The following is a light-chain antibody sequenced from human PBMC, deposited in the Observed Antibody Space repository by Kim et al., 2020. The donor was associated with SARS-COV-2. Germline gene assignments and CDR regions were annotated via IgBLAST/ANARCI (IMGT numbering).Light chain of an antibody. CDR2: ETA. CDR3: QQRSRWPPVLT. J-gene: IGKJ4*01. V-gene: IGKV3-11*01. CDR1: QTMTTN. Sequence: PCERATLSCPARQTMTTNLALDQQKPGQRPRLLIYETATRAAGVPVRFTGSGSGTDFTLTITSLGPEDFAIYYCQQRSRWPPVLTFGGGTKVDIK.